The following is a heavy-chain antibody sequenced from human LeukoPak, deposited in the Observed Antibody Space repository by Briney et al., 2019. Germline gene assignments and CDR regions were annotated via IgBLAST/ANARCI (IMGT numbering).Heavy chain of an antibody. J-gene: IGHJ4*02. CDR1: GFTFSTYW. D-gene: IGHD3-10*01. CDR2: ITSDGSTT. CDR3: ARGPRGGTLDF. V-gene: IGHV3-74*01. Sequence: PGGSLRLSCAASGFTFSTYWMYWVRQAPGKGLVWVSRITSDGSTTTYADSVKGRFTITRDNAKNTLYLQMNSLSAEDTAVYYCARGPRGGTLDFWGRGTLVTVSS.